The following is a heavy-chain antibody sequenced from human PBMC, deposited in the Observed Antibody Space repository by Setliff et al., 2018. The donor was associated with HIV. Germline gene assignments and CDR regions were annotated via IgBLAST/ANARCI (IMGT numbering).Heavy chain of an antibody. CDR3: ARRVSGSYYPYFDY. V-gene: IGHV3-73*01. D-gene: IGHD1-26*01. J-gene: IGHJ4*02. CDR1: GFTFSVSA. CDR2: IRSKANRYTT. Sequence: GGSLRLSCRASGFTFSVSAIHWVRQVPGVGLEWVGRIRSKANRYTTTYVASVKGRFTVSRDDSENMAYLQMNSLNIEDTAIYYCARRVSGSYYPYFDYWGQGTLVTVSS.